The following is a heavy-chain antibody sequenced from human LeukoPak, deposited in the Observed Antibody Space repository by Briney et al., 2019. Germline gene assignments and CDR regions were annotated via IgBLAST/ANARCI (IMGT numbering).Heavy chain of an antibody. Sequence: HAGGSLRLSCAVSGFTFSSYWMSWVRQAPGKGLEWVANIKQDGSEKYYVDSVKGRFTISRDNAKNSLYLQMNSLRAEDTAVYYCASQRSGWYNYYGMDVWGQGTTVTVSS. CDR2: IKQDGSEK. CDR1: GFTFSSYW. V-gene: IGHV3-7*03. J-gene: IGHJ6*02. CDR3: ASQRSGWYNYYGMDV. D-gene: IGHD6-19*01.